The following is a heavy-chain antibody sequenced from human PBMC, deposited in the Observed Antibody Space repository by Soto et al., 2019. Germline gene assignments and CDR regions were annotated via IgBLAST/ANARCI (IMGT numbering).Heavy chain of an antibody. D-gene: IGHD7-27*01. J-gene: IGHJ3*02. CDR1: SGSISSSNW. CDR2: IYHSGST. Sequence: SETLSLTCAVSSGSISSSNWWSWVRQPPGKGLEWIGEIYHSGSTNYNPSLKSRVTISVDKSKNQFSLKLSSVTAAGTAVYYCARSPLGSAYAFDIWGQGTMVTVSS. V-gene: IGHV4-4*02. CDR3: ARSPLGSAYAFDI.